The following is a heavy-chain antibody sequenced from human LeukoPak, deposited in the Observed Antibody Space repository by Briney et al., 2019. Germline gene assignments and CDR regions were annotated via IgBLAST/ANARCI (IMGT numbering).Heavy chain of an antibody. V-gene: IGHV3-30*04. CDR1: GFTFSSYA. CDR2: ISYDGSNK. CDR3: ARDGEDIVVVPAATSRFDY. J-gene: IGHJ4*02. Sequence: GESLRLSCAASGFTFSSYAMHCVRQAPGKGLEWVAVISYDGSNKYYADSVKGRFTISRDNSKNTLYLQMNSLRAEDTAVYYCARDGEDIVVVPAATSRFDYWGQGTLVTVSS. D-gene: IGHD2-2*01.